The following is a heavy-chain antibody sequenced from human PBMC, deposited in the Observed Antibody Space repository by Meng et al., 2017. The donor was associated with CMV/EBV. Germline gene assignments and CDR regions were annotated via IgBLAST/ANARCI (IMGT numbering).Heavy chain of an antibody. CDR1: GFTFSSYS. CDR2: ISSSSYI. D-gene: IGHD6-19*01. Sequence: LSLTCAASGFTFSSYSMNWVRQAPGKGLEWVSSISSSSYIYYADSVKGRFTISRDNAKNSLYLQMNSLRAEDTAVYYCASRTAVAEFDYWGQGTLVTVSS. V-gene: IGHV3-21*01. CDR3: ASRTAVAEFDY. J-gene: IGHJ4*02.